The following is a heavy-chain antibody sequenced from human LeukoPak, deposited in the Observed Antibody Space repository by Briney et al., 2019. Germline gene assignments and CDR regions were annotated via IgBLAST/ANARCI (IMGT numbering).Heavy chain of an antibody. J-gene: IGHJ4*02. D-gene: IGHD3-22*01. CDR3: AKDSDSSGSIGPSYFDY. Sequence: GGSLRLSCAASGFTFSSYGMSWVRQAPGKGLEWVSVISGSGGSTYYADSVKGRFTISRDNSKNTVYLQVNSLRAGDTAVYYCAKDSDSSGSIGPSYFDYWGQGTLVTVSS. CDR1: GFTFSSYG. V-gene: IGHV3-23*01. CDR2: ISGSGGST.